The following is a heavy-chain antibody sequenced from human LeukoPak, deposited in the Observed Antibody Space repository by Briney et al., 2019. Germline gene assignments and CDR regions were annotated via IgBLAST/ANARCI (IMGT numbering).Heavy chain of an antibody. CDR3: ARLADCSSTRCHDY. Sequence: SVTLSLTCTVAGGSISSRTYYWGWIRQPPGKGLEWIGSSYYSGSTYYNPSLKSRVTISVDTSKNQFSLKLRSVTAADTAVYYCARLADCSSTRCHDYWGQGTLVTVSS. V-gene: IGHV4-39*01. CDR1: GGSISSRTYY. D-gene: IGHD2-2*01. CDR2: SYYSGST. J-gene: IGHJ4*02.